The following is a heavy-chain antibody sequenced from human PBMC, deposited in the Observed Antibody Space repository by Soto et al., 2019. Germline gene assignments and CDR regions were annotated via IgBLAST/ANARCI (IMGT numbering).Heavy chain of an antibody. CDR1: RFSFSSFE. D-gene: IGHD3-3*01. J-gene: IGHJ4*02. CDR2: ISSSGNTI. CDR3: VRAPFGDYFDY. V-gene: IGHV3-48*03. Sequence: EVQLVESGGDLVQPGGSLRLSCAASRFSFSSFEMNWVRQAPGKGLEWVSFISSSGNTIYYADSVKGRFIISRDNAKNSLYLQMNSLRVEDTAVYYCVRAPFGDYFDYWGQGTLVTVSS.